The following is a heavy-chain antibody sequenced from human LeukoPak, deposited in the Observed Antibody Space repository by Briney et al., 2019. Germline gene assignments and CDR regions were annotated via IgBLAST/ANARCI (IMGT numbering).Heavy chain of an antibody. V-gene: IGHV3-21*01. CDR2: IGSGSSFI. CDR3: AIDCIEGPCDL. D-gene: IGHD1-26*01. J-gene: IGHJ3*01. Sequence: GGSLRLSCGASGFTFSSHSMNWVRQAPGKGLEWVSSIGSGSSFIYYADSVKGRFTISRDNAKNSLYLQMTSLRAEDTALYYCAIDCIEGPCDLWGQGTMVTVSS. CDR1: GFTFSSHS.